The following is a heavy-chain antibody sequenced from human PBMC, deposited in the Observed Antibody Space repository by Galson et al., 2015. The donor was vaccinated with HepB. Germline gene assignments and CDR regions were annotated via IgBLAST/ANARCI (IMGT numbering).Heavy chain of an antibody. D-gene: IGHD3-10*01. V-gene: IGHV3-30-3*01. CDR3: ARAQGGSGSYYRMDYYDYGMDV. J-gene: IGHJ6*02. CDR2: ISYDGGNK. CDR1: GFTFSSYA. Sequence: LRLSCAASGFTFSSYAMHWVRQAPGKGLEWVAVISYDGGNKYYADYVRGRFTISRDNSKNTLYVQMNSLRAEDTGVYYCARAQGGSGSYYRMDYYDYGMDVWGQGTMVTVSS.